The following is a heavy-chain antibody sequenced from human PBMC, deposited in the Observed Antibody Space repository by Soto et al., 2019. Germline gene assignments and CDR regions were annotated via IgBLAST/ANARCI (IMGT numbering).Heavy chain of an antibody. Sequence: QVQLQQWGAGLLKPSETLSLTCAGYGGSLSGYYWSWIRLTPGKGLEWIGEINHSGGTNYNPSLTSRVTISVDTSKTQFSLKLSSVTAADTAVYYCALCGSHNKYYYYGVDVCGPGTTVTVSS. V-gene: IGHV4-34*02. CDR1: GGSLSGYY. CDR3: ALCGSHNKYYYYGVDV. J-gene: IGHJ6*02. CDR2: INHSGGT. D-gene: IGHD1-26*01.